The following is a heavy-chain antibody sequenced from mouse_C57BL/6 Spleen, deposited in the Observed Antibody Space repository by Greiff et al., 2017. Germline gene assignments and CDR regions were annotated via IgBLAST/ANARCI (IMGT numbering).Heavy chain of an antibody. D-gene: IGHD2-1*01. CDR2: IDPETGGT. CDR3: SRGGSIDYGNPFGD. CDR1: GYTFTDYE. Sequence: VQLQQSGAELVRPGASVTMSCKASGYTFTDYEMHWVKQTPVHGLEWIGAIDPETGGTAYNQKFKGKAILTADKSSSTAYMELRSLTSEDSAVYYCSRGGSIDYGNPFGDWGQATLVTVAA. J-gene: IGHJ3*01. V-gene: IGHV1-15*01.